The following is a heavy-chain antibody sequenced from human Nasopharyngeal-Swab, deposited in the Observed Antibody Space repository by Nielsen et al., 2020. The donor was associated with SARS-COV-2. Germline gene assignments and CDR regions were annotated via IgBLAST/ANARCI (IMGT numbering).Heavy chain of an antibody. CDR2: IYYSGST. V-gene: IGHV4-31*02. Sequence: WIRQPPGKGLEWIGYIYYSGSTYYNPSPKSRVTISVDTSKNQFSLKLSSVTAADTAAYYCARVSRYYYMDVWGKGTTVTVSS. J-gene: IGHJ6*03. CDR3: ARVSRYYYMDV.